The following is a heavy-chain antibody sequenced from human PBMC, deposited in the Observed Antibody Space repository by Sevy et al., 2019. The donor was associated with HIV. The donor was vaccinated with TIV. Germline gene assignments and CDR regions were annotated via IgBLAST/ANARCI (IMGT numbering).Heavy chain of an antibody. D-gene: IGHD3-22*01. V-gene: IGHV1-24*01. CDR2: FDPEDDKR. J-gene: IGHJ4*02. CDR1: GKSLAALA. CDR3: ATTKDYYESSGSPFDD. Sequence: ASVKVSCKISGKSLAALAMHWVRQAPGKGREWMGSFDPEDDKRIYAQKFQGRVTMTEDTSTDTTYMELRSLRSEDTAVYYCATTKDYYESSGSPFDDWGQGILVTVSS.